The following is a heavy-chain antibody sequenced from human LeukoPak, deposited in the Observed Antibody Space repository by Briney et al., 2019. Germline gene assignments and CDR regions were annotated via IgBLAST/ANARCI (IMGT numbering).Heavy chain of an antibody. CDR1: GFTFSSYA. CDR3: AKDLVYYGSGSHYNGNY. J-gene: IGHJ4*02. D-gene: IGHD3-10*01. V-gene: IGHV3-23*01. Sequence: GGSLRLSCAATGFTFSSYAMSWVRQAPGKGLEWVSAISGSGGSTYYADSVKGRFTISRDNSKNTLYLQMNSLRAEDTAVYYCAKDLVYYGSGSHYNGNYRGQGTLVTVSS. CDR2: ISGSGGST.